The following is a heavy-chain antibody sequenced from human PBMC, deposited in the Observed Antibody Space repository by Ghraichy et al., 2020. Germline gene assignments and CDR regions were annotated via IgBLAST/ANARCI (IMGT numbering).Heavy chain of an antibody. CDR3: AKCTVGGRPYYLDY. CDR2: LSNSGGTT. D-gene: IGHD1-26*01. J-gene: IGHJ4*02. Sequence: GGSLRLSCAASGFTFSSYAMSWVRQAPGKGLEWVSGLSNSGGTTSYADSVKGRFTISRDNSKNSLFLQMDSLRGEDTAIYYCAKCTVGGRPYYLDYWGQGTLVTVSS. CDR1: GFTFSSYA. V-gene: IGHV3-23*01.